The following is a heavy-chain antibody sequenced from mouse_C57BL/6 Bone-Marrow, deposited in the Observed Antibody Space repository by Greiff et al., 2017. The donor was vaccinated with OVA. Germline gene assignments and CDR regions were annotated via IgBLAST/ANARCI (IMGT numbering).Heavy chain of an antibody. V-gene: IGHV5-4*01. CDR2: ISDGGSYT. CDR1: GFTFSSYA. J-gene: IGHJ4*01. Sequence: EVKLVESGGGLVKPGGSLTLSCAASGFTFSSYAMSWVRQTPEKRLEWVATISDGGSYTYYPDNVKGRFTISRDNAKNNLYLQMSHLKSEDTAMYYCARDFYYYYAMDYWGQGTSVTVSS. D-gene: IGHD1-1*01. CDR3: ARDFYYYYAMDY.